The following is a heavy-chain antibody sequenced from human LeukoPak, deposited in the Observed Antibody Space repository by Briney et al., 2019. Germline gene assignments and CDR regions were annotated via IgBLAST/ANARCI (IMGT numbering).Heavy chain of an antibody. V-gene: IGHV3-33*08. CDR2: IWYDGSNK. CDR3: ASLEEVDY. J-gene: IGHJ4*02. CDR1: GFTFSNAW. Sequence: GGSLRLSCTASGFTFSNAWMCWVRQAPGKGLEWVAVIWYDGSNKYYADSVKGRFTISRDNSKNTLYLQMNSLRAEDTAVYYCASLEEVDYWGQGTLVTVSS. D-gene: IGHD3-16*01.